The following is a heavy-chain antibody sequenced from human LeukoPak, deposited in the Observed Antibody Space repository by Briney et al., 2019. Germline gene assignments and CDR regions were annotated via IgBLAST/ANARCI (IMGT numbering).Heavy chain of an antibody. Sequence: GGSPRLSSAASVFTFSGFSMNWVRPGPREGLECVSYISSSSSTIYYADSVKARFTISRDNAKNSLYLQMNSLRAEETAVYYCQVSSGWQDYWGRGTLVTVSS. V-gene: IGHV3-48*04. CDR1: VFTFSGFS. CDR3: QVSSGWQDY. J-gene: IGHJ4*02. D-gene: IGHD6-19*01. CDR2: ISSSSSTI.